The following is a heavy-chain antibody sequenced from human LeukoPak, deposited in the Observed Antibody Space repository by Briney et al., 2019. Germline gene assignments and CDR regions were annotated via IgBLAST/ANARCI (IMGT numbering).Heavy chain of an antibody. CDR1: GFIFSSYW. V-gene: IGHV3-7*01. J-gene: IGHJ4*02. CDR3: AKDRRRQGGYL. D-gene: IGHD5-12*01. Sequence: PGGALRLACAASGFIFSSYWMSWVRQAPGKGLEWVANIKQDGSEKYYVDSVKGRFTISRDNAKNSLYLQMNSLRAEDTAVYYCAKDRRRQGGYLWGQGTLATVSS. CDR2: IKQDGSEK.